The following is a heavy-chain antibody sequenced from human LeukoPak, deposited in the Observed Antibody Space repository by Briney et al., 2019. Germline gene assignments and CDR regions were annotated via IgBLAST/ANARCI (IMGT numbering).Heavy chain of an antibody. CDR2: INHSGST. D-gene: IGHD3-3*01. Sequence: SETLSLTCAVYGGSFSGYYWSWIRQPPGKGLEWIGEINHSGSTNYNPSLKSRVTISEDTSKNQISLKLSSVTAADTAVYYCARQNFWSGYYPTGWFDPWGQGTLVTVSP. CDR3: ARQNFWSGYYPTGWFDP. J-gene: IGHJ5*02. CDR1: GGSFSGYY. V-gene: IGHV4-34*01.